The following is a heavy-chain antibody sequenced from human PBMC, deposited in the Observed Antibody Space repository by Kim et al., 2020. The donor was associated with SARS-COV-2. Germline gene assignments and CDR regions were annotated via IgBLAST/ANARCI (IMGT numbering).Heavy chain of an antibody. CDR2: ISTNGGQT. CDR1: GFSFSTFE. D-gene: IGHD1-26*01. Sequence: GGSLRLSCAASGFSFSTFEMSWGRQAPGQGLEWVSTISTNGGQTHYADSVKGRFTISRDNSQNSLYLQMNSLRVEDTAAYFCAKGSLFDWWGQGARVTVSS. V-gene: IGHV3-23*01. J-gene: IGHJ4*02. CDR3: AKGSLFDW.